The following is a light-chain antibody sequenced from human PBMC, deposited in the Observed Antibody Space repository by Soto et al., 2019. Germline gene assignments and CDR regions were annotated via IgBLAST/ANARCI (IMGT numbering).Light chain of an antibody. CDR1: QSVSSY. CDR2: DTS. Sequence: EIVMTQSPATLSVSPGERATLSCRASQSVSSYLAWYQKKPGQTPRLLIYDTSTRATGIPARFSGSGSGTEFTLPISSLQSEDMAIYYCQQYNHGPLIRFGQGKRLEIK. CDR3: QQYNHGPLIR. J-gene: IGKJ5*01. V-gene: IGKV3-15*01.